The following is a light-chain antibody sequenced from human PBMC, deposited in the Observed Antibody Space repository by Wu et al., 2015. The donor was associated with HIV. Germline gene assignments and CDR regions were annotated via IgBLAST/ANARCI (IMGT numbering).Light chain of an antibody. CDR1: QSVTSSY. CDR2: GAS. J-gene: IGKJ1*01. CDR3: QQYGSSPRT. V-gene: IGKV3-20*01. Sequence: EIVLTQSPGTLSLSPGERATLSCRASQSVTSSYLAWYQQKPDQPPRLLIYGASRRATGIPDRFSGSGSGTDFTLTINRLEPEDFAVYYCQQYGSSPRTFGPGTKVEI.